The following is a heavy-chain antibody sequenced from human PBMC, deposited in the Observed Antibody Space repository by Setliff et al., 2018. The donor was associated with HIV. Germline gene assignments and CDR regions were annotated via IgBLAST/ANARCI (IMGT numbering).Heavy chain of an antibody. J-gene: IGHJ4*02. CDR1: GGSISSHF. V-gene: IGHV4-4*07. CDR3: ARESGLKGSDY. D-gene: IGHD6-25*01. CDR2: MYTSGST. Sequence: SETLSLTCTVSGGSISSHFWSWIRQPAGKGLEWIGQMYTSGSTNYNPSLKSRVTISVDRSKNQFSLQLKSVTAADTAVYYCARESGLKGSDYWGQGTLVTVSS.